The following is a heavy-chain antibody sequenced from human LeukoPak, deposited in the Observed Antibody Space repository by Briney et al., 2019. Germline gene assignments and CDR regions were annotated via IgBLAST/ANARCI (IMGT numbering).Heavy chain of an antibody. V-gene: IGHV4-39*07. Sequence: SETLSLTCTVSGGSISSSSYYWGWIRQPPGKGLEWIGSIYYSGSTYYNPSLKSRVTISVDTSKNQFSLKLSSVTAADTAVYYCARGIVVVPAATWGQGTLVTGSS. D-gene: IGHD2-2*01. CDR1: GGSISSSSYY. CDR3: ARGIVVVPAAT. CDR2: IYYSGST. J-gene: IGHJ5*02.